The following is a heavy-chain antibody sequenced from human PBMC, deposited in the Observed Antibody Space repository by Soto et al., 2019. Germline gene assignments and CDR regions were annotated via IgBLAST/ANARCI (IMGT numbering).Heavy chain of an antibody. J-gene: IGHJ4*02. Sequence: EXLKIYCKCSGYXFTNYLLVWVRQMPGKGLEWMGIIYPGDSDTRYSPSFEFKVTISSDKSISTVYLQWSRMRASDTAMYYCARHKPSFISDYWGQGTLGTVS. CDR1: GYXFTNYL. CDR3: ARHKPSFISDY. CDR2: IYPGDSDT. V-gene: IGHV5-51*01.